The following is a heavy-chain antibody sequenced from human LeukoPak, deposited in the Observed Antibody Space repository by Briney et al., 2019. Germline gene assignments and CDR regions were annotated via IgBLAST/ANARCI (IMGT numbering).Heavy chain of an antibody. CDR1: GESVSSNSAA. V-gene: IGHV6-1*01. CDR2: TYYRYKWYN. Sequence: SQTLSLTCAISGESVSSNSAAWNWIRHSPSRGLEGLGRTYYRYKWYNDCAVSVKSRININPDTSKNQFSLQLNSVTPEDTAVYYCARVLLTYYDFWSGYDTGWGNFDYWGQGTLVTVSS. J-gene: IGHJ4*02. CDR3: ARVLLTYYDFWSGYDTGWGNFDY. D-gene: IGHD3-3*01.